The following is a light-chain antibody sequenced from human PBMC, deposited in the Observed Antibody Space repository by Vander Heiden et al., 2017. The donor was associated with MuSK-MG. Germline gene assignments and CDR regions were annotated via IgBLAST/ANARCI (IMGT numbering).Light chain of an antibody. CDR1: TLGDKS. Sequence: SYDLTQPPSVSVSPGPTASITCSGDTLGDKSACWYQQRPGQSPVLVIYKDTKRTSGITERFSGANSGNTATLTISGTQAMDEDDYYCQAGDSNNVVFGGGTKLTVL. CDR3: QAGDSNNVV. CDR2: KDT. J-gene: IGLJ2*01. V-gene: IGLV3-1*01.